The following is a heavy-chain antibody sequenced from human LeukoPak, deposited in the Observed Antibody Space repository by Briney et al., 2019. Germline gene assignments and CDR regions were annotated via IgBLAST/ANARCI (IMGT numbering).Heavy chain of an antibody. CDR2: INPNSGGT. V-gene: IGHV1-2*02. D-gene: IGHD3-22*01. J-gene: IGHJ3*02. CDR3: ARGGDSSGSIRSAFDI. Sequence: ASVKVSCKASGYTFTGYYIHWVRQAPGQGLEWMGWINPNSGGTNYAQKFQGRVTMTRDTSISTAYMELSRLRSDDTAVYYCARGGDSSGSIRSAFDIWGQGTMVTVSS. CDR1: GYTFTGYY.